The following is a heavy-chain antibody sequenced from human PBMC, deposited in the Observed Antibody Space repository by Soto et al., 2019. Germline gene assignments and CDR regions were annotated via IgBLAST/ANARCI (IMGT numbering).Heavy chain of an antibody. CDR2: IKQDGSEK. CDR3: PKGALRTYFD. D-gene: IGHD3-9*01. J-gene: IGHJ4*02. CDR1: GVTCGSYC. V-gene: IGHV3-7*01. Sequence: PWESXRLSCASGGVTCGSYCVMGVRQAPGKGLEWVANIKQDGSEKYYVDSVKGRFKISRDNAKNSMYLQMNSLRAEDTAVYYCPKGALRTYFDRGQGPLVTV.